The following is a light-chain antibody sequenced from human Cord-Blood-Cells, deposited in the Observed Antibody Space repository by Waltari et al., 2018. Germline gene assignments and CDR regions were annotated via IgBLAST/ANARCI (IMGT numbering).Light chain of an antibody. CDR3: QSYDSSLSGWV. J-gene: IGLJ3*02. CDR2: GNG. Sequence: QSVLTPPPSVSGAPGQRVTISCTGSSSNIGAGYDVHWYQQLPGTAPKLLIYGNGNRPSGGPDRFCVSTSGTSASLAITGLQAEDEADYYGQSYDSSLSGWVFGGGTKLTVL. V-gene: IGLV1-40*01. CDR1: SSNIGAGYD.